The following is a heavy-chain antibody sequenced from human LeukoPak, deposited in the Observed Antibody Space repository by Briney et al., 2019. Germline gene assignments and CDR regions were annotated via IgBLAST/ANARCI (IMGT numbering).Heavy chain of an antibody. CDR2: ISYDGSNK. V-gene: IGHV3-30-3*01. CDR3: AKGSGYSYGFDDAFDI. D-gene: IGHD5-18*01. CDR1: GFTFSSYA. Sequence: PGGSLRLSCAASGFTFSSYAMHWVRQAPGKGLEWVAVISYDGSNKYYADSVKGRFTISRDNSKNTLYLQMNSLRAEDTAVYYCAKGSGYSYGFDDAFDIWGQGTMVTVSS. J-gene: IGHJ3*02.